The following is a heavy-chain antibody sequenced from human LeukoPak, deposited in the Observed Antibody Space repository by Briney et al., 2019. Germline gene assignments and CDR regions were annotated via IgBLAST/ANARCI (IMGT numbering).Heavy chain of an antibody. V-gene: IGHV3-48*03. J-gene: IGHJ4*02. CDR2: ISSSSGI. D-gene: IGHD3-22*01. CDR1: GFTFSSYE. Sequence: GGSLRLSCIASGFTFSSYEMSWVRQAPGKGLEWVSYISSSSGIFYADSVKGRFTISRDNSKSTLYLQMNSLRAEDTAVYYCTTDVHYYDSSGYEVGDDYWGQGTLVTVSS. CDR3: TTDVHYYDSSGYEVGDDY.